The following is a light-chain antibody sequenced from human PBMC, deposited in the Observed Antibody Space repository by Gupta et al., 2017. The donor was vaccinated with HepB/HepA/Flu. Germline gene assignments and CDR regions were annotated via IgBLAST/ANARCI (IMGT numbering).Light chain of an antibody. CDR3: SSFTTSSTWV. Sequence: QSALTQPASVSESPGQSITISCTGTSSDIGSDNYVSWYQQHPGKAPKLIIFDVSNRPSGLSNRFSGSKSGNTASLTISGLQAVDETDYYCSSFTTSSTWVFGGGTKLTVL. J-gene: IGLJ3*02. CDR2: DVS. CDR1: SSDIGSDNY. V-gene: IGLV2-14*01.